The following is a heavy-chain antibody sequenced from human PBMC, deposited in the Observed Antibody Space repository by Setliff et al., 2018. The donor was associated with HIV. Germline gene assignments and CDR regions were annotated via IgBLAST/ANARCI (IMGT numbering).Heavy chain of an antibody. J-gene: IGHJ1*01. V-gene: IGHV1-24*01. CDR1: GHRLTELS. CDR2: FDPEDVET. D-gene: IGHD3-22*01. CDR3: ATVRAYYYDSSGQEYFQH. Sequence: ASVKVSCKVSGHRLTELSIHWVRQAPGEGLEWMGGFDPEDVETIYAQKFQGRVTMTEDTSTDTAYMELNSLRSEDTAMYYCATVRAYYYDSSGQEYFQHWGQGTLVTVSS.